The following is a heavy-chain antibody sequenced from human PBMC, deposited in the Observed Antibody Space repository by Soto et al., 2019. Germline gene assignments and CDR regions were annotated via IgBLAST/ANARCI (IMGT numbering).Heavy chain of an antibody. CDR3: ARLGIAVAGTYGMDV. D-gene: IGHD6-19*01. CDR1: GYSFTSYW. CDR2: IYPDDSDT. V-gene: IGHV5-51*01. J-gene: IGHJ6*02. Sequence: GESLKISCKGSGYSFTSYWIGWVRQMPGKGLEWMGIIYPDDSDTRYSPSFQGQVTISADKSISTAYLQWSSLKASDTAMYYCARLGIAVAGTYGMDVRGQGTTVTVS.